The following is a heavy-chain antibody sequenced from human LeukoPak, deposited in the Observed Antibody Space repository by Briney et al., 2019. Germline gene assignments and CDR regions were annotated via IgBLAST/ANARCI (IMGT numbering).Heavy chain of an antibody. Sequence: ETLSLTCAVYGGSFSGYYWSWIRQPPGKGPEWIGEINHSGSTNYNPSLKSRVTISVDTSKNQFSLELSSVTAADTAVYYCARAPFGSGSYYRECFDYWGQGTLVTVSS. D-gene: IGHD3-10*01. CDR2: INHSGST. CDR3: ARAPFGSGSYYRECFDY. V-gene: IGHV4-34*01. J-gene: IGHJ4*02. CDR1: GGSFSGYY.